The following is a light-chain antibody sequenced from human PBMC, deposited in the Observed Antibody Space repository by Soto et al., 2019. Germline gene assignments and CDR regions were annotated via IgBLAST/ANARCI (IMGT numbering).Light chain of an antibody. J-gene: IGKJ2*01. Sequence: DIQMTQSPSTLSASVGDRVTITCRASQSISNWLAWYQQKQGKAPKLLIYGASSLESGVPSRFSGSGSGTEFTLTISSLQPDDFATYYCQQYNSYSLFFGQGTKLEIK. V-gene: IGKV1-5*01. CDR3: QQYNSYSLF. CDR1: QSISNW. CDR2: GAS.